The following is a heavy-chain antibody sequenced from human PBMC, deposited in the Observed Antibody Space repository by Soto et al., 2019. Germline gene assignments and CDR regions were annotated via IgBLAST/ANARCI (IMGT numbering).Heavy chain of an antibody. Sequence: PSETLSLTCTVCGCSISSYYWSWIRQPPGKGLEWIGYIYYSGSTNYNPSLKSRVTISVDTSKNQFSLKLSSVTAADTAVYYCARHHDSWGQGTLVTVSS. CDR2: IYYSGST. J-gene: IGHJ4*02. CDR3: ARHHDS. V-gene: IGHV4-59*08. CDR1: GCSISSYY.